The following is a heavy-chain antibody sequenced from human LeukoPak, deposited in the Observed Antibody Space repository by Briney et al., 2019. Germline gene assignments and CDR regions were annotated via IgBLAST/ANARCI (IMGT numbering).Heavy chain of an antibody. CDR1: GGSISIYD. CDR2: IYYSGST. Sequence: SETLSPTCAVSGGSISIYDWSWIRQPPGKGLEWIGHIYYSGSTNYNPSLKSRVTILVDTSKNQFSLKLNSVTAADTAVYYCARSADGYILNSWGQGTLVTVSS. D-gene: IGHD5-24*01. CDR3: ARSADGYILNS. V-gene: IGHV4-59*01. J-gene: IGHJ4*02.